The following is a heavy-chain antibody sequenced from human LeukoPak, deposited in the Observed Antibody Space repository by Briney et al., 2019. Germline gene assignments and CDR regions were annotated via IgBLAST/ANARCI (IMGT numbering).Heavy chain of an antibody. CDR1: GFTFSSYT. D-gene: IGHD3-22*01. Sequence: GGSLRLSCVASGFTFSSYTVNWVRQAPGKGLEWVSSISSSSSSIYYADSVKGRFPIPRDNAKNSLFLQMNSLRVEDTAVYYCARDSRYYDSSGPTWGQGTLVTVSS. J-gene: IGHJ1*01. CDR2: ISSSSSSI. V-gene: IGHV3-21*01. CDR3: ARDSRYYDSSGPT.